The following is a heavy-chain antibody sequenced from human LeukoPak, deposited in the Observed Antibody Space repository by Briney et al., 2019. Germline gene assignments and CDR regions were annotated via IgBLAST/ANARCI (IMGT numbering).Heavy chain of an antibody. D-gene: IGHD6-13*01. CDR1: GGSISSYY. J-gene: IGHJ4*02. CDR3: ARGWAAAGSFDY. Sequence: SETLSLTCTVSGGSISSYYWSWIRQPPGKGLEWIGYIYYSGSTNYNPSLKSRVTISVDTSKNQFSLKLGSVTAADTAVYYCARGWAAAGSFDYWGQGTLVTVSS. V-gene: IGHV4-59*01. CDR2: IYYSGST.